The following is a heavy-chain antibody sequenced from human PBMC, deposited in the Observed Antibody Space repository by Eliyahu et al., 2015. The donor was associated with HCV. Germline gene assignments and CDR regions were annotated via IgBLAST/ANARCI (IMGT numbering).Heavy chain of an antibody. V-gene: IGHV3-15*01. CDR2: IKSKTDGGTT. D-gene: IGHD2-2*01. Sequence: EVQLVESGGGLVKPGESLRLSCAASGFTFTNAWXXXVXQXPGXGXEWVGRIKSKTDGGTTDYAVPVKGRFTISRDDSKSTLYLQMNSLKTEDTAVYFCTTTVPPIWGQGTMVTVSS. CDR3: TTTVPPI. J-gene: IGHJ3*02. CDR1: GFTFTNAW.